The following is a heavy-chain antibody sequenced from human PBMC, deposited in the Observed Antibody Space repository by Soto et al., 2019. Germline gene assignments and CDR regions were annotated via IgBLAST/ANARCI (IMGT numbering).Heavy chain of an antibody. J-gene: IGHJ4*02. CDR2: INHSGST. CDR3: ARVLRRSRDIDY. Sequence: QVQLQQWGAGLLKPSETLSLTCAVYGGSFSGYYWSWIRQPPGKGLEWIGEINHSGSTNYNPSLKSRVTISVDTSKNQFSLKLSSVTAADTAVYYCARVLRRSRDIDYWGQGTLVTVSS. D-gene: IGHD5-12*01. CDR1: GGSFSGYY. V-gene: IGHV4-34*01.